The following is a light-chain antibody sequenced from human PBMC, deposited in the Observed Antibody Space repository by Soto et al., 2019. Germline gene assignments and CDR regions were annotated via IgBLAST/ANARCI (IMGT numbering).Light chain of an antibody. V-gene: IGLV2-8*01. J-gene: IGLJ2*01. CDR3: SSKAGTSVI. CDR2: DVT. CDR1: SSDVGGYNY. Sequence: QSALTQPPSASGSPGQSVTISCTGTSSDVGGYNYVSWYQQHPGKAPKLMIYDVTKRPSGVPDRFSGSKSGNTASLTVSGLQAEDEADYCCSSKAGTSVIFGGGTKVTVL.